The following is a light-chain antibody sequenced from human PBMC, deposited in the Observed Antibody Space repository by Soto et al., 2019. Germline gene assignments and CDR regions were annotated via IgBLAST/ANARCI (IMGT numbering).Light chain of an antibody. Sequence: DIQRTQYPSSLSASVGDRVTITCRASQSIVTYLNWYLQKPGKAPKLLIYAASNLQSGVPSRFSGSGSGTDFTLTISSLQPEDFATYFCQQSYSTPPCTFGQGTKVDI. CDR3: QQSYSTPPCT. V-gene: IGKV1-39*01. CDR1: QSIVTY. CDR2: AAS. J-gene: IGKJ1*01.